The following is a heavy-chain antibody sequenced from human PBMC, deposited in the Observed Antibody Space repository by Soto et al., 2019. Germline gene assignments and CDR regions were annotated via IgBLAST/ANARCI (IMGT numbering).Heavy chain of an antibody. Sequence: GGSLRLSCAASGFTFSSYAMHWVRQAPGKGLEWVAVISYDGSNKYYADSVKGRFTISRDNSKNTLYLQMNSLRAEDTAVYYCARDFSLGYCGGDCYPGPANWGQGTLVTVSS. D-gene: IGHD2-21*02. CDR3: ARDFSLGYCGGDCYPGPAN. J-gene: IGHJ4*02. CDR1: GFTFSSYA. CDR2: ISYDGSNK. V-gene: IGHV3-30-3*01.